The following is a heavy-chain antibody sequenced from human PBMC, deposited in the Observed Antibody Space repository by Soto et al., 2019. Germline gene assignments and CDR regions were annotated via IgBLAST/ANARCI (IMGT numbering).Heavy chain of an antibody. V-gene: IGHV3-7*04. Sequence: EVQLVESGGGVVQPGGSLRLSCAASGFTFSTYWMSWVRHAPGKGPEFVANIKEDGGVKNYVDSVRGRFTISRDNAKNSVYLQMNSLRSEDTAVYYCARDPGRSAFDIWGKGAVVTVSS. CDR2: IKEDGGVK. J-gene: IGHJ3*02. CDR3: ARDPGRSAFDI. CDR1: GFTFSTYW.